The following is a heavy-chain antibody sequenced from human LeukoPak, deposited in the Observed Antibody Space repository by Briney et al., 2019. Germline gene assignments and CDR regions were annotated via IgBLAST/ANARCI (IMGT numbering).Heavy chain of an antibody. CDR1: GGSISSGDYY. Sequence: SETLSLTCTVSGGSISSGDYYWSWIRQPPGKGLEWIGYIYYSGSTYYNPSLKSRVTISVDTSKNQFSLKLSSVTAADTAVYYCARVARSATAQGHLDYWGQGTLVTVSS. CDR2: IYYSGST. J-gene: IGHJ4*02. CDR3: ARVARSATAQGHLDY. V-gene: IGHV4-30-4*01.